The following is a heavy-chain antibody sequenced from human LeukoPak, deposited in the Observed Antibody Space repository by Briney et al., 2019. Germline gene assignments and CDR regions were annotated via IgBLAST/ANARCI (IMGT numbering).Heavy chain of an antibody. CDR2: IIPIFGTA. CDR1: GGTFSSYA. Sequence: ASVKVSCKASGGTFSSYAISWVRQAPGQGLEWMGGIIPIFGTANYAQKFQGRVTITADESTSTAYMELSSLRSEDTAVYYCARAHNWNDVSDYWGQGTLVTVSS. D-gene: IGHD1-20*01. CDR3: ARAHNWNDVSDY. J-gene: IGHJ4*02. V-gene: IGHV1-69*13.